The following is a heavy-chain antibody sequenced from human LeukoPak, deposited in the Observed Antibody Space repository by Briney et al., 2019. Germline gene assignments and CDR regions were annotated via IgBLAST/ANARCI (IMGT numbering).Heavy chain of an antibody. J-gene: IGHJ4*02. Sequence: SETLSLTCTVSGGSISSYYWSWIRQPPGKGLEWIGYIYYSGSTNYNPSLKSRVTLFVDTSKSQFSLKLSSVTAADTAVYYCATMVRGVFDFDYWGQGTLVTVSS. V-gene: IGHV4-59*08. CDR1: GGSISSYY. D-gene: IGHD3-10*01. CDR3: ATMVRGVFDFDY. CDR2: IYYSGST.